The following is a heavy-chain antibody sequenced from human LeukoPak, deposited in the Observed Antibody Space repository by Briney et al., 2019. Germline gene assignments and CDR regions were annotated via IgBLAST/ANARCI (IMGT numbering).Heavy chain of an antibody. CDR1: GGSFIGYY. CDR3: GRAGGVRRSLDV. CDR2: INHSGST. D-gene: IGHD3-3*01. V-gene: IGHV4-34*01. J-gene: IGHJ4*02. Sequence: SETLSLSSAVYGGSFIGYYWSWIRQHPGKGREGMGGINHSGSTNYNPSLNSRVTIKVETSKTQVALELSSGTAADTAVYYCGRAGGVRRSLDVWGQGTLVTVSS.